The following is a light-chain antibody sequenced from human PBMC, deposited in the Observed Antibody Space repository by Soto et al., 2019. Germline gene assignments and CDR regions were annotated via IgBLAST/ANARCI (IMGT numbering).Light chain of an antibody. Sequence: DIVMTQSPLSLPVTPGEPASISCRSSQSLLHSNGYNYLDWYLQKPGQSPQLLIYLGSNRASGVPYRFSGSRSGTDFRLKISIVEAEDVGVYYCRQTQQTPNTFGQGTKLEIK. CDR2: LGS. V-gene: IGKV2-28*01. CDR1: QSLLHSNGYNY. J-gene: IGKJ2*01. CDR3: RQTQQTPNT.